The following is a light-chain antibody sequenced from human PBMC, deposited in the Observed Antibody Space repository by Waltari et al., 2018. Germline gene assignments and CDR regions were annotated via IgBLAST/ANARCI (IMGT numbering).Light chain of an antibody. CDR2: DAS. V-gene: IGKV3D-20*01. J-gene: IGKJ1*01. Sequence: EIVFTQSPATLSLSPGERATLSCGASQSVSSSYLAWYQQKPGLAPRLLIYDASSRATGIPDRFSGSGSGTDFTLTISRLEPEDFAVYYCQQYGSSPPTFGQGTKVEIK. CDR3: QQYGSSPPT. CDR1: QSVSSSY.